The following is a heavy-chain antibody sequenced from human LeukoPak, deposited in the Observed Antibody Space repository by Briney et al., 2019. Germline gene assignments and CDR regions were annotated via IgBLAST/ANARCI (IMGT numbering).Heavy chain of an antibody. CDR1: GGSISSYY. Sequence: SETLSLTCTVSGGSISSYYWSWIRQPPGKGLEWIGNIYYSGSTSYNPSLKSRVTISVDTSKNQFSLKLSSVTAADTAVYYCARVRNYYDSSGYYSRYFDLWGRGTLVTVSS. V-gene: IGHV4-59*01. CDR2: IYYSGST. CDR3: ARVRNYYDSSGYYSRYFDL. D-gene: IGHD3-22*01. J-gene: IGHJ2*01.